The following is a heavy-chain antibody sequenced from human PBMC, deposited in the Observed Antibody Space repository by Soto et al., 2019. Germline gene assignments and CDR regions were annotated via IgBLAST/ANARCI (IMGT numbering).Heavy chain of an antibody. CDR3: ARDYCSSTSCPIGSVDV. V-gene: IGHV3-64*01. D-gene: IGHD2-2*01. CDR1: GFTFSSYA. Sequence: EVQLVESGGGLVQPGGSLRLSCAASGFTFSSYAMHWVRQAPGKGLEYVSAISSNGGSTYYANSVKGRFTISRDNSKNTLYLQMGSLRAEDMAVYYCARDYCSSTSCPIGSVDVWGKGTTVTVSS. CDR2: ISSNGGST. J-gene: IGHJ6*04.